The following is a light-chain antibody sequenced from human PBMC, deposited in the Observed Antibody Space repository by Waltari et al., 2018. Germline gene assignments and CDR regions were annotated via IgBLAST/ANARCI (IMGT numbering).Light chain of an antibody. CDR3: SSYSSSSTLYV. CDR2: DVS. J-gene: IGLJ1*01. CDR1: SSDDGGYDD. Sequence: QSALTQPAYASWSPGQSITIFCDGTSSDDGGYDDVSWYQQHPGQDPELIIYDVSNRPSGVSDRFSGSKSGNTASLTISGLQADDEADYYCSSYSSSSTLYVCGTGTKVTV. V-gene: IGLV2-14*03.